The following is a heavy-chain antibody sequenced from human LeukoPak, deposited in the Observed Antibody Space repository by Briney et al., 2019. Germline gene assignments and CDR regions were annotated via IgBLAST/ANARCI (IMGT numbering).Heavy chain of an antibody. V-gene: IGHV3-30*02. CDR3: AREGPSGDIVVYDAFDI. J-gene: IGHJ3*02. Sequence: PGGSLRLSCAASGFTFSSYGMHWVRQAPGKGLEWVAFIRYDGSNKYYADSVKGRFTISRDNSKNTLYLQMNSLRAEDTAVYYCAREGPSGDIVVYDAFDIWGQGTMVTVSS. CDR1: GFTFSSYG. D-gene: IGHD5-12*01. CDR2: IRYDGSNK.